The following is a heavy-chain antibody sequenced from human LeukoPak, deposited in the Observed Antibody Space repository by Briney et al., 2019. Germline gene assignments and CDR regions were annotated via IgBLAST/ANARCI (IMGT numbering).Heavy chain of an antibody. CDR2: IYYSGST. J-gene: IGHJ6*02. D-gene: IGHD7-27*01. V-gene: IGHV4-59*01. CDR1: GGSFSGYY. Sequence: SETLSLTCAVYGGSFSGYYWSWIRQPPGKGLEWIGYIYYSGSTNYNPSLKSRVTISVDTSKNQFSLKLSSVTAADTAVYYCARDSGGMDVWGQGTTVTVSS. CDR3: ARDSGGMDV.